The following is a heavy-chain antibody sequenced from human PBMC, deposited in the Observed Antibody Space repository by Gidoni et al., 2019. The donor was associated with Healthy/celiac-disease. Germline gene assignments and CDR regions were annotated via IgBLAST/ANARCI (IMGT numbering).Heavy chain of an antibody. D-gene: IGHD6-19*01. CDR3: ARHRLVAGFPNWFDP. J-gene: IGHJ5*02. CDR1: GCSISSSSYY. V-gene: IGHV4-39*01. Sequence: QLQLQESVPGLVKPSETLSLPCTVSGCSISSSSYYRGWIRQPPGKGLEWSGSIYYSGRTYSNPALKSQVTISVDTSKNQFALKMSSVTAADTAVYYCARHRLVAGFPNWFDPWGQGTLVTVSS. CDR2: IYYSGRT.